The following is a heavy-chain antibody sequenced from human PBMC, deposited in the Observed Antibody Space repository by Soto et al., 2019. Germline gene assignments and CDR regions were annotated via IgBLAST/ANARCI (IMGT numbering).Heavy chain of an antibody. V-gene: IGHV4-4*07. D-gene: IGHD2-2*01. CDR1: GGSFSIYY. J-gene: IGHJ5*02. Sequence: SETLSLTCTVSGGSFSIYYCKWVRNSAGKGLEWIGRIYPSGSTTYNPSLKSRLTMSVDTSKNQFSLRLTSMTAADTAVYYCATGRSEVVPGAMDTWGQGTLVTVSS. CDR2: IYPSGST. CDR3: ATGRSEVVPGAMDT.